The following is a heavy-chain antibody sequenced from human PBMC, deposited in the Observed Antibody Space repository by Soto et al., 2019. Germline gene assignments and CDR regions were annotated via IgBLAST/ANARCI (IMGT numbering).Heavy chain of an antibody. CDR3: AHIWRLVTTFDF. V-gene: IGHV2-5*01. D-gene: IGHD4-17*01. CDR1: GFSLSVTHVG. Sequence: QITLKESGPTLVRPTQTLTLTCAFSGFSLSVTHVGVGWIRQTPGKALESLALIYWHDDMRYNPSLRNRLSVSKDTSNNQVFLTLTNVDPVDTATYYCAHIWRLVTTFDFWGQGIPVTVS. J-gene: IGHJ4*02. CDR2: IYWHDDM.